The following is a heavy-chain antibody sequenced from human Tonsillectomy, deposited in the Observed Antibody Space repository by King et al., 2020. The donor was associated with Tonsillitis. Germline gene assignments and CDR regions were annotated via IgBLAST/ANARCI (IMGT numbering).Heavy chain of an antibody. J-gene: IGHJ4*02. CDR1: GFTFSRYG. V-gene: IGHV3-30*18. Sequence: VQLVQSGGGVVQPGRSLRLSCAASGFTFSRYGMYWVRQAPGKGLEWVAVISYDGSKKNYADSVKGRFTVSRDNSKNTLHLQMTSLRAEDTAVYYCAKDYYYDNSGYGYWGQGTLVTVSS. CDR2: ISYDGSKK. D-gene: IGHD3-22*01. CDR3: AKDYYYDNSGYGY.